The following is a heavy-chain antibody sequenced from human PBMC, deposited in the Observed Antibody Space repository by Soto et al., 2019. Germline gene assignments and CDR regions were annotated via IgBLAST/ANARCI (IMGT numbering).Heavy chain of an antibody. CDR3: ARVKRPALNRGYDF. CDR1: GFTFSSYS. CDR2: ISSSSSYI. J-gene: IGHJ4*02. V-gene: IGHV3-21*01. Sequence: EVQLVESGGGLVKPGGSLRLSCAASGFTFSSYSMNWVRQAPGKGLEWVSSISSSSSYIYYAGSVKGRFTISRDNAKNSLYLQMNSLRAEDTAVYYCARVKRPALNRGYDFWGQGTLVTVSS. D-gene: IGHD5-12*01.